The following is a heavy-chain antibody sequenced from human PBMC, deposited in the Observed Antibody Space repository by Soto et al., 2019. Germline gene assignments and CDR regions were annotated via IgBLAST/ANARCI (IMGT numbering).Heavy chain of an antibody. CDR2: INHSGST. CDR1: GGSFSGYY. V-gene: IGHV4-34*01. Sequence: SETLSLTCAVYGGSFSGYYWSWIRQPPGKGLEWIGEINHSGSTNYNPSLKSRVTISVDTSKNQFSLKLSSVTAADTAVYYCARYSPSDYDSGTYGMDVWGQGTTVTASS. D-gene: IGHD3-22*01. CDR3: ARYSPSDYDSGTYGMDV. J-gene: IGHJ6*02.